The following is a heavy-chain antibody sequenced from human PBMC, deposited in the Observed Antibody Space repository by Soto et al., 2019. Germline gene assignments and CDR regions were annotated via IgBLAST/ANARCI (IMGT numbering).Heavy chain of an antibody. D-gene: IGHD5-18*01. J-gene: IGHJ5*02. CDR3: AKDGWVTTLRLGP. V-gene: IGHV1-3*01. CDR1: GFTFTDYG. CDR2: IDVANGYT. Sequence: QVQLVQSGAEVKKPGASVKVSCKASGFTFTDYGLHWVRQAPGQRLEWMGWIDVANGYTKYSQKFQDRVIITRDTSASTGYMELSSLRSEDTAVYYCAKDGWVTTLRLGPWGQGALVTVSS.